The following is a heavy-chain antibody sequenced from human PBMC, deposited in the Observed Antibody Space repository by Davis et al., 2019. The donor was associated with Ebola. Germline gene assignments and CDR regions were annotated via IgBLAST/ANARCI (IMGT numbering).Heavy chain of an antibody. V-gene: IGHV6-1*01. Sequence: PSETLSLTCAISGDSVSSGGWNWIRQSPSRGLEWLGRTYYSSKWYNDYAVSVKSRITINPDTSKNQFSLQVNSVTPEDTAVYYCARGWLRSGFDYWGQGAPVTVSS. D-gene: IGHD5-12*01. CDR3: ARGWLRSGFDY. CDR1: GDSVSSGG. J-gene: IGHJ4*02. CDR2: TYYSSKWYN.